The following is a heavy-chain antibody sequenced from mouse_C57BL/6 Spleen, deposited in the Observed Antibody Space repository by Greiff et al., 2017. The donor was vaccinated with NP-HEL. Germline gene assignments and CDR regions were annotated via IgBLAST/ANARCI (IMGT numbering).Heavy chain of an antibody. J-gene: IGHJ1*03. D-gene: IGHD1-1*01. Sequence: VQLQQSGAELVKPGASVKLSCKASGYTFTSYWMHWVKQRPGQGLEWIGYINPSSGYTKYNQKFKDKATLTADKSSSTAYMQLSSLTYEDSAVYYGAASYYGSSYDWYVDGWGTGTTVTVAS. CDR3: AASYYGSSYDWYVDG. CDR2: INPSSGYT. CDR1: GYTFTSYW. V-gene: IGHV1-7*01.